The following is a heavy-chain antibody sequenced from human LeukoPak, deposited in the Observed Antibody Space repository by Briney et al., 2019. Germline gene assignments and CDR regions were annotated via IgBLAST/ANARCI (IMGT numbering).Heavy chain of an antibody. J-gene: IGHJ2*01. CDR3: ARGEMATIPLWYFDL. Sequence: PSETLSLTCTVSGGSISSYYWSWIRQPAGKGLEWIGRIYTSGSTNYNPSLKSRVTISVDTSKNQFSLKLSSVTAADTAVYHCARGEMATIPLWYFDLWGRGTLVTVSS. D-gene: IGHD5-24*01. CDR1: GGSISSYY. CDR2: IYTSGST. V-gene: IGHV4-4*07.